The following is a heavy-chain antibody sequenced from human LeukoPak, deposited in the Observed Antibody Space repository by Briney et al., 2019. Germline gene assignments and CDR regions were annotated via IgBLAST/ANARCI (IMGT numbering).Heavy chain of an antibody. Sequence: PETLSLTCAVSGYSISSGYYWGWIRQPPGKGLEWIGSIYHSGSTYYNPSLKSRVTISLDTSKNQFSLKLTSVTAADTAVYYCALTGYSSTRTIDYWGQGTLVTVSS. V-gene: IGHV4-38-2*01. CDR3: ALTGYSSTRTIDY. CDR1: GYSISSGYY. D-gene: IGHD6-19*01. CDR2: IYHSGST. J-gene: IGHJ4*02.